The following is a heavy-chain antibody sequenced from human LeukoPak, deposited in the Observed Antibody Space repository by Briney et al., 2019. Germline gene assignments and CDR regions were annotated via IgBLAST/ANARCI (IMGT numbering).Heavy chain of an antibody. CDR2: IGSDGNKK. CDR3: ARGRYSSSWKDY. V-gene: IGHV3-33*01. D-gene: IGHD6-13*01. Sequence: GGSLRPSCAASGFTFSSYAMHWVRQAPGKGLEWVALIGSDGNKKYYADSVKGRFSISRDNSNNTLYLQMNSLGVEDTAVYYCARGRYSSSWKDYWGRGTLVTVSS. CDR1: GFTFSSYA. J-gene: IGHJ4*02.